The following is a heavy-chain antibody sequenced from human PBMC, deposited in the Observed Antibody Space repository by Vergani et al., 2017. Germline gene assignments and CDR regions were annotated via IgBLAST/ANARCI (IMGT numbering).Heavy chain of an antibody. J-gene: IGHJ4*02. V-gene: IGHV3-49*05. CDR1: GFTFSDYY. D-gene: IGHD3-22*01. CDR2: IRSKAYGGTT. Sequence: VQLVESGGGLVKPGGSLRLSCAASGFTFSDYYMSWFRQAPGKGLEWVGFIRSKAYGGTTEYAASVKGRFTISRDDSKSIAYLQMNSLKTEDTAVYYCTSDYDSSGTIAYWGQGTLVTVSS. CDR3: TSDYDSSGTIAY.